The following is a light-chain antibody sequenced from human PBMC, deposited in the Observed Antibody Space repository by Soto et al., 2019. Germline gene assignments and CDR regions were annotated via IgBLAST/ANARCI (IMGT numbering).Light chain of an antibody. V-gene: IGLV2-11*01. CDR3: ATWDDSLIGSV. Sequence: QSVLTQPRSVSGSPGQSVTISCTGTSSDVGGYNYVSWYQQHPGKAPKLIIYDVSKRPSGVPDRFSGSRSGNTASLTISGLQAEDEADYYCATWDDSLIGSVFGTGTKLTVL. J-gene: IGLJ1*01. CDR1: SSDVGGYNY. CDR2: DVS.